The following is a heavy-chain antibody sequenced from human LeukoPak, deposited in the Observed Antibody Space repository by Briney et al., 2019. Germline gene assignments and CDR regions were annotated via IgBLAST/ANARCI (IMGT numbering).Heavy chain of an antibody. J-gene: IGHJ6*02. Sequence: SETLSLTCTVSGGSVSGGTYYWSWIRQPPGKGLESIGYISYSGSTNYNPSLKSRVTISVDTSKNQFSLKLSSVTAADTAVYFCARDSYYYGMDVWGQGITVIVSS. CDR3: ARDSYYYGMDV. CDR2: ISYSGST. CDR1: GGSVSGGTYY. V-gene: IGHV4-61*01.